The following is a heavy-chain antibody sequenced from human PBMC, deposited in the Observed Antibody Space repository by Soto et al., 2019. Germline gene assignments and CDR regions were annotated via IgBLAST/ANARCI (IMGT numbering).Heavy chain of an antibody. Sequence: GVSQRVRCKGSGCNFITCWAGWVRQMPGKGLGWMGIIYPGDSDTRYSPSFQGQVTISADTSISTAYLQWSSLKASDTAMYYCARTVHSGFWSGYWLWGQGTLVTVSS. CDR3: ARTVHSGFWSGYWL. CDR1: GCNFITCW. V-gene: IGHV5-51*01. D-gene: IGHD3-3*01. CDR2: IYPGDSDT. J-gene: IGHJ4*02.